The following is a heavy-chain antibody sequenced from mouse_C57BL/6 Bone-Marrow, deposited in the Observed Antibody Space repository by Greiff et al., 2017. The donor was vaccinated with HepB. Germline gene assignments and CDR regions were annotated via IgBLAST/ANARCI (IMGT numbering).Heavy chain of an antibody. D-gene: IGHD2-3*01. CDR2: FHPYNDDT. CDR1: GYTFTTYP. V-gene: IGHV1-47*01. Sequence: QVQLKQSGAELVKPGASVKMSCKASGYTFTTYPIEWMKQNHGKSLEWIGNFHPYNDDTKYNEKFKGKATLTVEKSSSTVYLELSRLTSDDSAVYYCARGGFYDGYYYYFDYWGQGTTLTVSS. J-gene: IGHJ2*01. CDR3: ARGGFYDGYYYYFDY.